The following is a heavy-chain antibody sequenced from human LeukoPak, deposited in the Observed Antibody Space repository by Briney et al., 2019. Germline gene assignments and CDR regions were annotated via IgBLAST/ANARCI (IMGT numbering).Heavy chain of an antibody. D-gene: IGHD3-10*01. CDR2: ISYDGSTT. J-gene: IGHJ4*02. CDR1: GFTFSGYA. CDR3: ARGHGSGSFLIYY. V-gene: IGHV3-30-3*01. Sequence: GRSLRLSCSASGFTFSGYAMHWVRQAPGKGLEWVAIISYDGSTTHYSNSVEGRSTISRDNSRNTVYLQMNTLRPEDTAVYYCARGHGSGSFLIYYWGQGTLVTVSS.